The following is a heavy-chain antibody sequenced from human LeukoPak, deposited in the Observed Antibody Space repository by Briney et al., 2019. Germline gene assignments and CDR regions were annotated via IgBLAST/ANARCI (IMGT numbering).Heavy chain of an antibody. J-gene: IGHJ4*02. CDR3: ARTSVYYDYVWGSPDY. D-gene: IGHD3-16*01. V-gene: IGHV5-51*01. Sequence: GESLKISCKGSGYSFTSYWIGWVRQMPGKGLEWMGIIYPGDSDTRYSPSFQGQVTISADKSISTAYLQWSSLKASDTAMYYCARTSVYYDYVWGSPDYWGQGTLVTVSP. CDR1: GYSFTSYW. CDR2: IYPGDSDT.